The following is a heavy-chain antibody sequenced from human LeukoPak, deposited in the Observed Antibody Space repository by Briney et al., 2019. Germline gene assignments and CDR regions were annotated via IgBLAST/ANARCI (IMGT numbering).Heavy chain of an antibody. CDR2: IYPGDSDT. CDR1: GYIFTSYW. D-gene: IGHD3-16*02. Sequence: GESLKISCKGSGYIFTSYWIGWVRQMPGKGLEWMGIIYPGDSDTRYSPSFQGQVTISADKSISTAYLQWSSLKASDTAMYYCARHKSDYVWGSYRESDYWGQGTLVTVSS. V-gene: IGHV5-51*01. J-gene: IGHJ4*02. CDR3: ARHKSDYVWGSYRESDY.